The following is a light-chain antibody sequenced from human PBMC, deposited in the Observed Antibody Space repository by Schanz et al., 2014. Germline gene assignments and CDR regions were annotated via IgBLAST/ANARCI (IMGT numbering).Light chain of an antibody. Sequence: EIVMTQSPATLSVSPGERATLSCRASQSVGTNLAWYQQKPGQAPSLLIYAASARATGIPARFSGSGSGTEFTLTISSLQSEDFAVYYCQQYGSSALTFGGGTKVEIK. V-gene: IGKV3-15*01. CDR1: QSVGTN. J-gene: IGKJ4*01. CDR3: QQYGSSALT. CDR2: AAS.